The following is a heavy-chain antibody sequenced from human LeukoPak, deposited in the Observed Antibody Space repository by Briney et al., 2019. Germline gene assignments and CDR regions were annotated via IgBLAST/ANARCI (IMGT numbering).Heavy chain of an antibody. CDR1: GFTFKIYS. J-gene: IGHJ4*02. V-gene: IGHV3-23*01. CDR2: IGGRGDSI. Sequence: HPGGSLRLSCAASGFTFKIYSMHWVRQAPGKGLEWVAVIGGRGDSIFYADSVKGRFTISRDNSKNTVDLQMSSLRAEDTAIYFDSWGQGSLVSVSS. CDR3: S.